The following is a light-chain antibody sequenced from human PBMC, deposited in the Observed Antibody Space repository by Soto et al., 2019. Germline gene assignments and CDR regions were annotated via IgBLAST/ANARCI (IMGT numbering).Light chain of an antibody. CDR2: GAS. Sequence: EIVLTQSPGTLSLSPGERATLSCTASQSVSNNYLAWYQQRPGQAPRLLTYGASSRAIGIPDRFSGSGSGTDFTLTINRLEPEDFAVYYCQQYGNSPWTFGQGTKVEIK. V-gene: IGKV3-20*01. J-gene: IGKJ1*01. CDR1: QSVSNNY. CDR3: QQYGNSPWT.